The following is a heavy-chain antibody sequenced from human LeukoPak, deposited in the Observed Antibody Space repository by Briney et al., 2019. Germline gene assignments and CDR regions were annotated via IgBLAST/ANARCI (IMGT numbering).Heavy chain of an antibody. CDR2: IIPILGIA. CDR1: GGTFSSYT. CDR3: ARDSSDYYDSSGYPNWFDP. J-gene: IGHJ5*02. D-gene: IGHD3-22*01. Sequence: SVNVSCKASGGTFSSYTISWVRQAPGQGLEWMGRIIPILGIANYAQKFQGRVTITPDKSTSTAYMELSSLRSEDTAVYYCARDSSDYYDSSGYPNWFDPWGQGTLVTVSS. V-gene: IGHV1-69*04.